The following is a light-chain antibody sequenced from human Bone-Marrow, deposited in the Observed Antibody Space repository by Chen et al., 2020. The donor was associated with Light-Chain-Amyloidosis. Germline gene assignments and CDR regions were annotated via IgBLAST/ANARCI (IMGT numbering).Light chain of an antibody. CDR3: QQYCSSPIT. CDR1: QSVSSSY. V-gene: IGKV3-20*01. CDR2: GAS. J-gene: IGKJ5*01. Sequence: EKVLTQSPVTLAFSQGARATLSCSASQSVSSSYLAWYQQKPGQAHRLLIYGASSRATGIPDRFSGSGSGTDFTLTISRLEPEDFAVYYCQQYCSSPITFGQGTLLEIK.